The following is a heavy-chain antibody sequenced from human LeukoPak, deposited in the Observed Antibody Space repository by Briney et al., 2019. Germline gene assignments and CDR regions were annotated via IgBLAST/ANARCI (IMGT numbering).Heavy chain of an antibody. CDR1: GFTVSSNY. J-gene: IGHJ4*02. Sequence: SGGSLRLSCAPSGFTVSSNYMSWVRQAPGKGLEWVSAISGSGGRTFYADSVKGRFTISRDNSKNTLYLQMNSLRAEDTAVYYCAKGQSGYSSGWLVKRWGQGTLVTVSS. CDR3: AKGQSGYSSGWLVKR. V-gene: IGHV3-23*01. CDR2: ISGSGGRT. D-gene: IGHD6-19*01.